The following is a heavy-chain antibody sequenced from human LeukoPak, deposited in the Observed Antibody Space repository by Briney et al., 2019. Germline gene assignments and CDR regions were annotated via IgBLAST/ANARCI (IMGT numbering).Heavy chain of an antibody. CDR1: GFTFSNAW. CDR3: TTEQVTVTPYYYYYYMDV. Sequence: GGSLRLSCAASGFTFSNAWMSWVRQAPGKGLEWVGRIKSKTDGGTTDYAAPVKGRFTISRDDSKNTLYLQMNSLKTEDTAVYYCTTEQVTVTPYYYYYYMDVWGKGTTVTVSS. V-gene: IGHV3-15*01. D-gene: IGHD4-11*01. J-gene: IGHJ6*03. CDR2: IKSKTDGGTT.